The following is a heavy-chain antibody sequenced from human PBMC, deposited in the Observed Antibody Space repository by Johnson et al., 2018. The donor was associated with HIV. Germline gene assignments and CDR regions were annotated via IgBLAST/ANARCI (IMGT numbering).Heavy chain of an antibody. J-gene: IGHJ3*02. Sequence: VQLVESGGGLVQPGGSLRLSCAASGFTFSSYWMSWVRQAPGKGLEWVANIKQDGSEKYSLDSVKGRFTISRDNAKNSLNLQMDSLRAEDTAVYYCAKDLRRGSGSYSDAFDIWGQGTMVTVSS. CDR2: IKQDGSEK. CDR3: AKDLRRGSGSYSDAFDI. CDR1: GFTFSSYW. V-gene: IGHV3-7*05. D-gene: IGHD1-26*01.